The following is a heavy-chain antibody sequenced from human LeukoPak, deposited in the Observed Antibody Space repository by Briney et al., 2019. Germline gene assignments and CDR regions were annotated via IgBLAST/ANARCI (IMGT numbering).Heavy chain of an antibody. Sequence: SETLSLTCGVSGVPFSNYYWSWVRQSPTQGLEWIGEINHSGYTNYNPSLKSRVTMSIDTSKNQFSLKLTSVTAAYAGVYYCTRAVAGHPDWGQGTLVTVSS. CDR3: TRAVAGHPD. J-gene: IGHJ4*02. D-gene: IGHD6-19*01. V-gene: IGHV4-34*01. CDR1: GVPFSNYY. CDR2: INHSGYT.